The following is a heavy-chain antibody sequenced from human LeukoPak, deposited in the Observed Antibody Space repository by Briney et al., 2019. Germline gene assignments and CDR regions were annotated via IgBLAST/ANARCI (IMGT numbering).Heavy chain of an antibody. V-gene: IGHV5-51*01. CDR1: GYSLTSYW. J-gene: IGHJ4*02. D-gene: IGHD1-14*01. CDR3: ARHGGDSPVTEYFES. CDR2: IYPGDSET. Sequence: GESLKISCKASGYSLTSYWIGWVRQMPGKGLEWMGIIYPGDSETRYSPSFQGQVTISADKSISTAYLQWSSLKASDSDIYYCARHGGDSPVTEYFESWGQGTLVTVSS.